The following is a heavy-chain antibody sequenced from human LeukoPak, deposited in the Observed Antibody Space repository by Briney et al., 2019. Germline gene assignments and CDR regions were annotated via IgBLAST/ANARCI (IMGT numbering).Heavy chain of an antibody. D-gene: IGHD6-13*01. V-gene: IGHV3-43D*03. CDR3: AKGQDSSWLELFDY. J-gene: IGHJ4*02. CDR1: GFTFDDYA. Sequence: PGGSLRLSCAASGFTFDDYAMHWVRQAPGKGLEWVSLISWDGGSTYYADSVKGRFTISRDNSKNSLYLQMNSLRAEDTALYYCAKGQDSSWLELFDYWGQGTLVTVSS. CDR2: ISWDGGST.